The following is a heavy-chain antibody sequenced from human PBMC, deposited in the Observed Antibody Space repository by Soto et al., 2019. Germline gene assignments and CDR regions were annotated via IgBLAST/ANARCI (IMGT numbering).Heavy chain of an antibody. J-gene: IGHJ6*02. Sequence: TSETLSLTCAVYGGSFSGYYWSWIRQPPGKGLEWIGEINHSGSTNYNPSLKSRVTISVDTSKNQFSLKLSSVTAADTAVYYCARGGGRLIGSYYYYYYGMDVWGQGTTVTVSS. D-gene: IGHD1-26*01. CDR2: INHSGST. CDR1: GGSFSGYY. CDR3: ARGGGRLIGSYYYYYYGMDV. V-gene: IGHV4-34*01.